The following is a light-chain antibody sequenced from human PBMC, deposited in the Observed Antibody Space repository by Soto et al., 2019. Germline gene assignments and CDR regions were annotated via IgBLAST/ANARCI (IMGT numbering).Light chain of an antibody. V-gene: IGKV1-33*01. J-gene: IGKJ5*01. CDR2: DSS. CDR1: QSISSY. Sequence: IHMTQSASSLSSSVGYIVTITCRASQSISSYLNWYQQKPGKAPKILIYDSSNLEAGVHSRFRGSGSGTDFTLTIRSLKPEDIATYYCQQYENLPTLGQGKRMETK. CDR3: QQYENLPT.